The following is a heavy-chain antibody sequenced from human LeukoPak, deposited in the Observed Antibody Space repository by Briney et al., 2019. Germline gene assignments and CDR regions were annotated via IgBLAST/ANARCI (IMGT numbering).Heavy chain of an antibody. CDR3: AREVLCSGGSCYDLDY. CDR1: GGSISSGSYY. D-gene: IGHD2-15*01. Sequence: PSETLSLTCTVSGGSISSGSYYWSWIRQPAGKGLEWIGRIYTSGSTNYNPSLESRVTISVDTSKNQFSLKLSSVTAADTAVYYCAREVLCSGGSCYDLDYWGQGTLVTVSS. CDR2: IYTSGST. J-gene: IGHJ4*02. V-gene: IGHV4-61*02.